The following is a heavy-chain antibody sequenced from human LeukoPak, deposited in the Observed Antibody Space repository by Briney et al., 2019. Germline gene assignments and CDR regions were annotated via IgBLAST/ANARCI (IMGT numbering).Heavy chain of an antibody. V-gene: IGHV3-23*01. Sequence: PGGSLRLSCAASGFTFSSYAMSWVRQAPGKGLEWVSGISGSGGRTYYAESVKGRLTISRDSSKNTLYLQMNSLRAEDTAVYYCAKPIVATKGFDYWGQGTLVTVSS. CDR3: AKPIVATKGFDY. CDR2: ISGSGGRT. D-gene: IGHD5-12*01. J-gene: IGHJ4*02. CDR1: GFTFSSYA.